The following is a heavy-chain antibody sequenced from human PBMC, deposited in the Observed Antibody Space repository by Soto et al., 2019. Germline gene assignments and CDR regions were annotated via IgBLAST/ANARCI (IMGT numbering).Heavy chain of an antibody. V-gene: IGHV4-39*01. CDR1: GGSISSISYY. CDR3: ARHTYYDILTGHYYYYGMDV. Sequence: SETLSLTCTVSGGSISSISYYWGWIRQPPGKGLEWIGSIYYSGSTYYNPSLKSRVTISVDTSKNQFSLKLSSVTAADTAVYYCARHTYYDILTGHYYYYGMDVWGQGTTVTVSS. CDR2: IYYSGST. J-gene: IGHJ6*02. D-gene: IGHD3-9*01.